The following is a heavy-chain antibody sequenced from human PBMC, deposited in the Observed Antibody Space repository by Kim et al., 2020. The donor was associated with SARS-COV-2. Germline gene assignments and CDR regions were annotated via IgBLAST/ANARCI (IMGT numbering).Heavy chain of an antibody. J-gene: IGHJ3*01. Sequence: YNPSLRSRVSISLGSSRNQFSLKLTSLTAADAAVYYCARGIADAVDFWGQGTVVTVSS. V-gene: IGHV4-34*01. D-gene: IGHD6-13*01. CDR3: ARGIADAVDF.